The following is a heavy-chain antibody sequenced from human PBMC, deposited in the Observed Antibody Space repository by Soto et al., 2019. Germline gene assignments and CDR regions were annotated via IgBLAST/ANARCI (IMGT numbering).Heavy chain of an antibody. D-gene: IGHD5-18*01. CDR3: ARALLGYSYGPFDY. CDR1: GFTSSSYG. J-gene: IGHJ4*02. CDR2: IWYDGSNK. V-gene: IGHV3-33*01. Sequence: HPGGSLRLSCAASGFTSSSYGMHWVRQAPGKGLEWVAVIWYDGSNKYYADSVKGRFTISRDNSKNTLYLQMNSLRAEDTAVYYCARALLGYSYGPFDYWGQGTLVTVS.